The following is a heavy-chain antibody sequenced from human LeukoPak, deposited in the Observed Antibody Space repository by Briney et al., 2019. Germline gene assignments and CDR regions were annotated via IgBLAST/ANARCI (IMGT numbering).Heavy chain of an antibody. J-gene: IGHJ4*02. CDR3: AIFPIVDVPAAKQNLDF. D-gene: IGHD2-2*01. CDR2: ISGSGSNE. CDR1: GGSISSYY. Sequence: ETLSLTCTVSGGSISSYYWSWVRQAPGKGLEWVSGISGSGSNEYYADSVRGRFTISKDIPKNTLYLQMNSLRVDDTAVYFCAIFPIVDVPAAKQNLDFWGQGTLVTVSS. V-gene: IGHV3-23*01.